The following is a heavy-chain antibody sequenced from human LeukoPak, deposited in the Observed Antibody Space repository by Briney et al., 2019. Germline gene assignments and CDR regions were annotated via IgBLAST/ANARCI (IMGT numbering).Heavy chain of an antibody. CDR2: ISTYNDDT. Sequence: GASVKVSCKTSGYTFTNYGINWVRQAPGQGLEWLGWISTYNDDTNYAQKFQGRVTMTEDTSTDTAYMELSSLRSEDTAVYYCATDQVVAATSQSGFDPWGQGTLVTVSS. V-gene: IGHV1-18*01. CDR1: GYTFTNYG. CDR3: ATDQVVAATSQSGFDP. J-gene: IGHJ5*02. D-gene: IGHD2-15*01.